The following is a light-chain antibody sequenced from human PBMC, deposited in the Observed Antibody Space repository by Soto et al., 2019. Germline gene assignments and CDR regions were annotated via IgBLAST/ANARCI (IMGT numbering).Light chain of an antibody. CDR1: QSLGSGY. CDR2: AAS. J-gene: IGKJ1*01. V-gene: IGKV3-20*01. Sequence: EILLTQSPGTLSLSPGDRATLSCRASQSLGSGYLAWYRQKPGQAPRILIYAASSSATGVPDRFSGSGSGTDFSLTISTLEPEDFAVYYCQQYDTSPRTFGQGTKVEI. CDR3: QQYDTSPRT.